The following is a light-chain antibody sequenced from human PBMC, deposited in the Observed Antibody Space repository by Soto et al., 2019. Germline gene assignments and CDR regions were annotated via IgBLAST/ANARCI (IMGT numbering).Light chain of an antibody. CDR1: QDIDNY. CDR2: DAS. J-gene: IGKJ2*01. CDR3: QQYDNLPT. Sequence: DIQMTQSPSSLSASVGDRVTITCQASQDIDNYLNWYQQKPGKAPKLLINDASNLETGVPSRFSGIGSGTDFTFTISSLQPEDIATYYCQQYDNLPTFGQGTKLEIK. V-gene: IGKV1-33*01.